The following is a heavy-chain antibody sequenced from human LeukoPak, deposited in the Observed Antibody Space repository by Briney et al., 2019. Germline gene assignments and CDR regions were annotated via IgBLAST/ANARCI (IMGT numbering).Heavy chain of an antibody. CDR3: ARGTLPYCSGAACYPFDF. D-gene: IGHD2-15*01. CDR2: IYGSNNNT. V-gene: IGHV3-23*05. CDR1: GFTFSSFA. Sequence: GGSLRLSCAASGFTFSSFAMGWVRLAPGKGLQWISCIYGSNNNTYYTDSVKGRFTISRDNSKNTLYLQMIGLRAEDTAIYYCARGTLPYCSGAACYPFDFWGQGTLVTVSS. J-gene: IGHJ4*02.